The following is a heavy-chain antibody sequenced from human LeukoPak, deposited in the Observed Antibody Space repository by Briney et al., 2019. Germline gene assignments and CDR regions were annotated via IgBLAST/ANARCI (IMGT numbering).Heavy chain of an antibody. V-gene: IGHV3-9*01. J-gene: IGHJ5*02. CDR1: GFTFDDYA. D-gene: IGHD5-18*01. CDR2: ISWNSGSI. Sequence: GRSLRLSCAASGFTFDDYAMHWVRHAPGKGLEWVSGISWNSGSIGYADSVKGRFTISRDNAKNSLYLQMNSLRAEDTALYYCAKDQVGGYSYGYLDPWGQGTLVTVSS. CDR3: AKDQVGGYSYGYLDP.